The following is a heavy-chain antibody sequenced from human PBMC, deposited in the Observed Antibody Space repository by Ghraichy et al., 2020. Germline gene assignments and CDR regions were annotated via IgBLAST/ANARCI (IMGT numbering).Heavy chain of an antibody. D-gene: IGHD5-18*01. CDR2: ISFDASNK. V-gene: IGHV3-30-3*01. CDR3: SRDSYGLDY. Sequence: GGSLRLSCAASGFIFSNYAMHWVRQAPGKGLEWVAVISFDASNKYYADSVKGRFTISRDNSKNTLYLQMNTLRAEDTAVYYCSRDSYGLDYWGQGTLVTVSS. J-gene: IGHJ4*02. CDR1: GFIFSNYA.